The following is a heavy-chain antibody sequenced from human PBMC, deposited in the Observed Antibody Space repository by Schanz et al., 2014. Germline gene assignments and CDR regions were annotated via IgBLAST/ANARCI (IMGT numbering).Heavy chain of an antibody. V-gene: IGHV3-48*04. CDR3: AKSAAFDI. CDR1: GFTFSGYS. CDR2: ISSSSSTI. Sequence: DVQLVESGGGLVQPGKSLRLSCAASGFTFSGYSMNWVRQAPGKGLEWVAYISSSSSTIHYADSVKGRFTISRDNAKNTLYLQMNSLRAEDTAVYYCAKSAAFDIWGQGTLVTVSS. J-gene: IGHJ3*02.